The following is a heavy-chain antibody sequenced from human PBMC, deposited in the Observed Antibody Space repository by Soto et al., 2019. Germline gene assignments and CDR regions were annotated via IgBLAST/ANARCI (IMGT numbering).Heavy chain of an antibody. J-gene: IGHJ4*02. CDR1: GGSISSGGYY. CDR2: IYYSGST. CDR3: ARQRDGYNYRYFDY. V-gene: IGHV4-31*03. Sequence: SETLSLTCTVSGGSISSGGYYWSWIRQHPGKGLEWIGYIYYSGSTNYNPSLKSRVTISVDTSKNQFSLKLRSVTAADTAVYYCARQRDGYNYRYFDYWGQGTLVTVSS. D-gene: IGHD5-12*01.